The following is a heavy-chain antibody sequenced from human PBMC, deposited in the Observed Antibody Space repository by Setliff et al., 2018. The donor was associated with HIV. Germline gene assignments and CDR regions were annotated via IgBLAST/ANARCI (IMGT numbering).Heavy chain of an antibody. Sequence: SETLSLTCTVSGGSISSSSYYWGWIRQPPGKGREWIGSIFYSGSTYYNPSLKSRVTISVDTSKNQFSLRLSSVTATDTAVYYCARDGSRTTGATGYYYGLDVWGQGTTVTVSS. D-gene: IGHD1-1*01. V-gene: IGHV4-39*07. CDR1: GGSISSSSYY. CDR3: ARDGSRTTGATGYYYGLDV. J-gene: IGHJ6*02. CDR2: IFYSGST.